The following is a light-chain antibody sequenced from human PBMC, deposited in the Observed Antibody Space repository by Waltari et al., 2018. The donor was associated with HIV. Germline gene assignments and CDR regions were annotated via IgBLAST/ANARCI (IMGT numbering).Light chain of an antibody. Sequence: DIVMTQSPLSLPVTPGEPASISCRSSQSLLHSNGYNYLDWYLQKPGQSPHLLIYLGSNRASGVPDRFTGSGSGTDFTLTITSLQSEDVALYYCQQYYSVPWTFGQGTKVEIK. V-gene: IGKV2-28*01. J-gene: IGKJ1*01. CDR1: QSLLHSNGYNY. CDR3: QQYYSVPWT. CDR2: LGS.